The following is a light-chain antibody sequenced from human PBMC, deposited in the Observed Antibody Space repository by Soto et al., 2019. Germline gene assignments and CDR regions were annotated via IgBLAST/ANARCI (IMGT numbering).Light chain of an antibody. CDR1: QSFSSNY. CDR2: GAS. V-gene: IGKV3-20*01. CDR3: QQYGSSYPWT. Sequence: EIVLTQSAGTLSLSPGERATLSCRASQSFSSNYLAWYQQKPGQAPRLLIYGASSRATGIPDRFSGSGSGTDFTLTIRRLEPEDFAVYYCQQYGSSYPWTFGQGTKVDIK. J-gene: IGKJ1*01.